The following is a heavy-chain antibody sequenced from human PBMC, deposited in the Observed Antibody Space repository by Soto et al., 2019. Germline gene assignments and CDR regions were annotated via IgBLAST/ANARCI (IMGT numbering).Heavy chain of an antibody. V-gene: IGHV3-30-3*01. CDR3: AREAAAASSWYFDL. CDR1: GFTFSSFA. CDR2: ISYDGSNK. D-gene: IGHD6-13*01. Sequence: QVQLVESGGGVVQPVNSLRLSCAASGFTFSSFALHWVRQAPGKGLEWVALISYDGSNKYYADSVKGRFTISRDNSKNTLYLQMNSLRVKDTAVYYCAREAAAASSWYFDLWGRGTLVTVSS. J-gene: IGHJ2*01.